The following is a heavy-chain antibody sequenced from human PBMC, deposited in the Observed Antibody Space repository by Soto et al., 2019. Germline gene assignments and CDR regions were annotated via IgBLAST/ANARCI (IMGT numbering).Heavy chain of an antibody. V-gene: IGHV3-30*18. D-gene: IGHD2-2*01. J-gene: IGHJ4*02. CDR2: ISYDGSNK. CDR3: AKADLAHCSSISCYDFDS. Sequence: QVQLVESGGGVVQPGRSLRLSCAASGFSFSIYGMHWVRQAPGKGLEWVAVISYDGSNKQYADSVKGRFTISRDNSKNTEYLQMNSLRTEDAAVYYCAKADLAHCSSISCYDFDSWGQGTLVTVSS. CDR1: GFSFSIYG.